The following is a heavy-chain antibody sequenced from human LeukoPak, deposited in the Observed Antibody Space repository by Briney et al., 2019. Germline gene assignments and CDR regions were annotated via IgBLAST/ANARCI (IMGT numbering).Heavy chain of an antibody. J-gene: IGHJ4*02. D-gene: IGHD5-18*01. Sequence: ASVKVSRKVSGYTLTELSMHWVRQAPGKGLEWMGGFDPEDGETIYAQKFQGRVTMTEDTSTDTAYMELSSLRSEDTAVYHCATGDLGYSYGYEFDYWGQGTLVTVSS. V-gene: IGHV1-24*01. CDR3: ATGDLGYSYGYEFDY. CDR1: GYTLTELS. CDR2: FDPEDGET.